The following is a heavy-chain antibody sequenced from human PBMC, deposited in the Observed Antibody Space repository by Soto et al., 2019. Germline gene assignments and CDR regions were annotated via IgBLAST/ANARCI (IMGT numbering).Heavy chain of an antibody. Sequence: EAQLLESGGDWAQPGGSLRLSCAASGFTFSSHGMSWVRQAAGKGLEWIAGLSRGGGTTYYADSVKGRFTITRDNSKITLDLIMNRLKVEDTALYYCAKDSQYITDGFDVWGQGTMVTVSS. V-gene: IGHV3-23*01. CDR1: GFTFSSHG. J-gene: IGHJ3*01. D-gene: IGHD1-20*01. CDR2: LSRGGGTT. CDR3: AKDSQYITDGFDV.